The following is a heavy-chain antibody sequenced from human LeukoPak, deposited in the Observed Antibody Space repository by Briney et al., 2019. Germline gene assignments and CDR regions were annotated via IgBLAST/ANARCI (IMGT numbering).Heavy chain of an antibody. Sequence: SETLSLTCAVYGGSFSGYYWSWIRQPPGKGLEWIGEINHSGSTNYNPSLKSRVTISVDTSKNQFSLKLSSVTAADTAVYYCASGLRFLEWLSGDAFDIWGQGTMVTVSS. J-gene: IGHJ3*02. D-gene: IGHD3-3*01. CDR2: INHSGST. CDR3: ASGLRFLEWLSGDAFDI. V-gene: IGHV4-34*01. CDR1: GGSFSGYY.